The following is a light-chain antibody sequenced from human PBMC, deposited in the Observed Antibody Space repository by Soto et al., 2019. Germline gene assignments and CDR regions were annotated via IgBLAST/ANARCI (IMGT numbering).Light chain of an antibody. CDR2: GAS. V-gene: IGKV3-20*01. Sequence: EIVMTQSPVTLSVSPGERATLSCRASQNISRSLAWYQQKPGQAPRLLIYGASNRATGIPDRFSGSGSGTDFTLTISRLEPEDFAVYYCQQYDSSPKTFGQGTKVDI. J-gene: IGKJ1*01. CDR3: QQYDSSPKT. CDR1: QNISRS.